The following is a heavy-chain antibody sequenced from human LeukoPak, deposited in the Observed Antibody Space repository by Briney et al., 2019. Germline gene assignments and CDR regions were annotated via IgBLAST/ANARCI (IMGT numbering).Heavy chain of an antibody. Sequence: GGSLRLSCAASGFTFGNYWMNWVRQAPGKGLEWVANIKQDGNEKYYVDSVKGRFTISRNNTKNSLYLQMNSLRAEDTAVYYCARAHDYGDPGNYWGQGTLVTVSS. CDR1: GFTFGNYW. CDR3: ARAHDYGDPGNY. CDR2: IKQDGNEK. V-gene: IGHV3-7*01. J-gene: IGHJ4*02. D-gene: IGHD4-17*01.